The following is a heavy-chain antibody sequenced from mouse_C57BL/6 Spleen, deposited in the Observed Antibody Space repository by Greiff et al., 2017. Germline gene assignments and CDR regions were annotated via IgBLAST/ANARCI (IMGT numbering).Heavy chain of an antibody. V-gene: IGHV5-4*01. D-gene: IGHD2-2*01. J-gene: IGHJ2*01. CDR2: ISDGGSYT. CDR1: GFTFSSYA. Sequence: EVQLVESGGGLVKPGGSLKLSCAASGFTFSSYAMSWVRQTPEKRLEWVATISDGGSYTYYPDNVKGRFTISRDNAKNNLYLQMSHLKSEDTAMYYCARCQERYGYDGVYFDYWGQGTTLTVSS. CDR3: ARCQERYGYDGVYFDY.